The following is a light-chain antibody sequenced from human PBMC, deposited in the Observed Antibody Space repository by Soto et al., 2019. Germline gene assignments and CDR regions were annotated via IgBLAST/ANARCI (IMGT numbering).Light chain of an antibody. V-gene: IGLV7-46*01. CDR3: LLSYGDTRV. CDR2: ATN. Sequence: QAVVTQEPSLTVSPGGTVTLTCGSSTGAVTSGHYPYWFQQKPGPAPMTLIYATNNKHSWTPARFSGSLLGGKAALTLSGALPEDEAEYYCLLSYGDTRVFGGGTKLTVL. CDR1: TGAVTSGHY. J-gene: IGLJ2*01.